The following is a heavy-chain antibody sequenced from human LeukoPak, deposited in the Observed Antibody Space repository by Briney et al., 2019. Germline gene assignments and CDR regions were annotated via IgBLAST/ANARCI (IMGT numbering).Heavy chain of an antibody. J-gene: IGHJ4*02. Sequence: GRSLRLSCAASGFTFRMYWMHWVRQAPGKGLVWVSRINSDGSSTNYADSVKGRFTISRDNAKNTLYLQMNSLRVEDTAVYYCARGEWSYYDSSGYYFSGVEYYFDYWGQGTLVTVSS. D-gene: IGHD3-22*01. CDR1: GFTFRMYW. V-gene: IGHV3-74*01. CDR3: ARGEWSYYDSSGYYFSGVEYYFDY. CDR2: INSDGSST.